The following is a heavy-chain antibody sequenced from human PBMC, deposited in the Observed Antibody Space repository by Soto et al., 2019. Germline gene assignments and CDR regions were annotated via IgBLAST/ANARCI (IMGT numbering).Heavy chain of an antibody. CDR1: GYTFSSYY. CDR3: ARSGLVDY. CDR2: INPGGDST. J-gene: IGHJ4*02. D-gene: IGHD3-10*01. Sequence: QVQLVQSGAEVKKPGASVKVSCKASGYTFSSYYMNWVRQAPGQGLEWMGIINPGGDSTSYAQRFQGRATMTRDTSTSTVYMELSSLRSEDTAVYYCARSGLVDYCGQGTLVTVSS. V-gene: IGHV1-46*01.